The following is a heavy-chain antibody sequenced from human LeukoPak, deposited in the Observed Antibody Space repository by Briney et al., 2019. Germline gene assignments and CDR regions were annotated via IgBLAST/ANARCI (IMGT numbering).Heavy chain of an antibody. V-gene: IGHV3-48*01. Sequence: QPGGSLRLSCAASGFTFSSYSMNWVRQAPGKGLEWVSYITSSSSPIYYADSVKGRFTISRDNAKNSLYLQMNSLRAEDTAVYYCARDNAGYDCWGQGTLVTVSS. CDR3: ARDNAGYDC. CDR1: GFTFSSYS. D-gene: IGHD5-12*01. CDR2: ITSSSSPI. J-gene: IGHJ4*02.